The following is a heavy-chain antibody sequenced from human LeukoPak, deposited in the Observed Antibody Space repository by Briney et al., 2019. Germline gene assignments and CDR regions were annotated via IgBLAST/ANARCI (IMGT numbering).Heavy chain of an antibody. Sequence: GGSLRLSCAASGFTFSSYSMNWVRQAPGKGLEWVSSISSSSSYIYYADSVKGRFTISRDNAKNSLYLQMNSLRAEDTAVYYCARDRYCGGDCSKTYYFDYWGQGTLVTVSS. CDR1: GFTFSSYS. CDR3: ARDRYCGGDCSKTYYFDY. D-gene: IGHD2-21*02. V-gene: IGHV3-21*01. CDR2: ISSSSSYI. J-gene: IGHJ4*02.